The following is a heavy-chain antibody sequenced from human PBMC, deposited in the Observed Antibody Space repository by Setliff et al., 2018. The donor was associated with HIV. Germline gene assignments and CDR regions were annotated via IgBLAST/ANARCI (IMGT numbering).Heavy chain of an antibody. V-gene: IGHV4-61*02. D-gene: IGHD6-19*01. Sequence: SETLSLTCVVSNGSIYSGSYYWSWIRQPAGKGLEWIGRIYTSGSTNYNPSLKNRVAISVDTSKNQFSLNLTSVTAADTAVYYCARARDIAVAGYFDYWGQGTLVTVSS. CDR3: ARARDIAVAGYFDY. CDR1: NGSIYSGSYY. J-gene: IGHJ4*02. CDR2: IYTSGST.